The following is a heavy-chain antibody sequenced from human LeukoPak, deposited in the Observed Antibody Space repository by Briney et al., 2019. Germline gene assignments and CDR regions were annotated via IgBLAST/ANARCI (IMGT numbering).Heavy chain of an antibody. V-gene: IGHV3-11*06. J-gene: IGHJ5*02. CDR1: GFTFSNAW. CDR2: IDSGRGSST. D-gene: IGHD6-19*01. Sequence: GGSLRLSCAASGFTFSNAWMSWVRQAPGKGLEWVSYIDSGRGSSTNYADSVKGRFTISRDDAKNSLYLQMNSLRVEDTAIYYCARDHCGWSLDPWGRGTLATVSS. CDR3: ARDHCGWSLDP.